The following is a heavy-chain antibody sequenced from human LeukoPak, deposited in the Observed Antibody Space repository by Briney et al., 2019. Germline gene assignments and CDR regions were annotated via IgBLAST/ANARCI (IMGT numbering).Heavy chain of an antibody. CDR3: AKARIVATIGAY. J-gene: IGHJ4*02. CDR2: ISGSGGST. D-gene: IGHD5-12*01. V-gene: IGHV3-23*01. CDR1: GFTYSSYA. Sequence: PGGSLRLSCAASGFTYSSYAMSWVRQAPGKGLEWVSAISGSGGSTYYADSVKDRFTISRDNSKNTLYLQMNSLRAEDTAVYYCAKARIVATIGAYWGQGTLVTVSS.